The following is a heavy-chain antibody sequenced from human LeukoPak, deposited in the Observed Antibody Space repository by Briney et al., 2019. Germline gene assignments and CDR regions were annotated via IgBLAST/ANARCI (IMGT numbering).Heavy chain of an antibody. CDR1: GFTFSSYS. CDR3: AKHIYGVVSIQQ. V-gene: IGHV3-21*01. D-gene: IGHD3-3*01. J-gene: IGHJ1*01. CDR2: ISSSSSYI. Sequence: GGSLRLSCAASGFTFSSYSMNWVRQAPGKGLEWVSSISSSSSYIYYADSVKGRFTISRDNAKNSLYLQMNSLRAEDTAVYYCAKHIYGVVSIQQWGQGTLVTVSS.